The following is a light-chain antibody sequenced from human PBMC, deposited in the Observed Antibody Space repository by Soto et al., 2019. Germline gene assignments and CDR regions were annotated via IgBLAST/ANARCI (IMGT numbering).Light chain of an antibody. V-gene: IGKV1-5*02. CDR1: QDISNY. J-gene: IGKJ1*01. Sequence: IQMTQSAFTLSASVGERVTVICQASQDISNYLNWYQQKPGTAPKLLIYHASTLESGVPSRFSGSGSGTEFTLTSSSLQPDDFATYYCQQYNSDSFGQGTKVDIK. CDR3: QQYNSDS. CDR2: HAS.